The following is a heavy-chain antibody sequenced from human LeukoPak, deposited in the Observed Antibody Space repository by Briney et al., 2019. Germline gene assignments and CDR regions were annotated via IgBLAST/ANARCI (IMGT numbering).Heavy chain of an antibody. CDR3: ARTRLYMSSSGFFDY. CDR1: GGSISSGSYY. J-gene: IGHJ4*02. V-gene: IGHV4-61*02. D-gene: IGHD6-6*01. CDR2: IYTSGGT. Sequence: SETLSLTCTVSGGSISSGSYYWSWIRQPAGRGLEWIGRIYTSGGTNYNPSLKSRVTISVDTSKNQFSLKLSSVTAADTAVYYCARTRLYMSSSGFFDYWGRGTLVTVSS.